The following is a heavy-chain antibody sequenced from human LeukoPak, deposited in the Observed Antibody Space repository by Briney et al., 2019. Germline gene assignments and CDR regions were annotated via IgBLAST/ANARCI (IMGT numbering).Heavy chain of an antibody. CDR1: GFTFGTFG. Sequence: PGGSLRLSCAASGFTFGTFGMHWVRRAPGKGLEWVTLISYDGSNKYYADSVKGRFTISRDNSKNTLYLQMNSLRAEDTAVYYCAKVRGSGLAYFDYWGQGTLVTVSS. CDR2: ISYDGSNK. D-gene: IGHD3-10*01. J-gene: IGHJ4*02. CDR3: AKVRGSGLAYFDY. V-gene: IGHV3-30*18.